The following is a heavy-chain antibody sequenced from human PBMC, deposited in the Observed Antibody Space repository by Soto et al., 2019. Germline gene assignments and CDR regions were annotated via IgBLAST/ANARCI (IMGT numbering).Heavy chain of an antibody. D-gene: IGHD3-10*01. CDR3: TKEVGSAGGWFDP. CDR1: GFTFDDYA. Sequence: EVQLVESGGGLVQPGMSLRLSCAASGFTFDDYAMHWVRQAPGKGLEWVSGISWKSDKIDYADSVRGRFTISRDNAKNSLYLQMNSLRAEDTALYYCTKEVGSAGGWFDPWGQGTLVTVSS. J-gene: IGHJ5*02. V-gene: IGHV3-9*01. CDR2: ISWKSDKI.